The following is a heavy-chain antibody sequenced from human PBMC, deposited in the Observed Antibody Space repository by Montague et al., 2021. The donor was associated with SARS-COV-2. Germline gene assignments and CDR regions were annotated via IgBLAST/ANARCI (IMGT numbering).Heavy chain of an antibody. CDR2: IYYSGST. CDR3: ARDQGYNWNYYYYYGMDV. J-gene: IGHJ6*02. CDR1: GGSISSGDYY. V-gene: IGHV4-30-4*01. Sequence: SETLSLTCTVSGGSISSGDYYWCWIRQPPGKGLEWIGYIYYSGSTYYNPSLKSRVTISVDTSKNQFSLKLSSVTAADTAVYYCARDQGYNWNYYYYYGMDVWGQGTTVTVSS. D-gene: IGHD1-20*01.